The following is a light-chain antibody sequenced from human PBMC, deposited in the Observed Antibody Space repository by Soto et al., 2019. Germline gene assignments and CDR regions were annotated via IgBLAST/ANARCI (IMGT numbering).Light chain of an antibody. CDR2: AAS. J-gene: IGKJ1*01. V-gene: IGKV1-39*01. Sequence: DIQMTQSPSSLSASVEDRVIITCRASQSISNHLNWYQQKPGKAPKLLIFAASSLQSGVPSRFSGSGSGTEFTLTIDSLQPDDFATYYCQEFKNFWTFGQGTKVDIK. CDR3: QEFKNFWT. CDR1: QSISNH.